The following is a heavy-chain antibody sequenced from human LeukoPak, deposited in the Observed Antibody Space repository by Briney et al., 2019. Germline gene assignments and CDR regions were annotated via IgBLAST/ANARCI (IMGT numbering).Heavy chain of an antibody. D-gene: IGHD3-10*01. Sequence: SQTLSLTCTVSGGSISSGSYYWSWIRQPAGKGLEWIGRIYTSGSTNYNPSLKSRVTISVDTSKNQFSLILSSVTAADTAVYYCARGPYGSGTKRASYYYYYYMDVWGKGTTVTVSS. CDR2: IYTSGST. J-gene: IGHJ6*03. CDR3: ARGPYGSGTKRASYYYYYYMDV. CDR1: GGSISSGSYY. V-gene: IGHV4-61*02.